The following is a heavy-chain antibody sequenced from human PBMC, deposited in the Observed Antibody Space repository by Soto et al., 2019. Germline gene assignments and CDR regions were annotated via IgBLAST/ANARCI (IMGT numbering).Heavy chain of an antibody. V-gene: IGHV3-30*03. CDR3: ARIMTTDYYYYYYYMDV. J-gene: IGHJ6*03. D-gene: IGHD4-17*01. Sequence: GGSLRLSCAASGFTFSNYGMHWVRQAPGKGLEWLAVVSYDGPNKFYADSVKGRFTISRDNSRKTLFLQMNGLRTEDTAVYFCARIMTTDYYYYYYYMDVWGKGTTVTVSS. CDR1: GFTFSNYG. CDR2: VSYDGPNK.